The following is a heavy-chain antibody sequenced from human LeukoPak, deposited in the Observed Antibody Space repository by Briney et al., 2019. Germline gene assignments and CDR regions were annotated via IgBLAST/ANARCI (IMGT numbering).Heavy chain of an antibody. CDR2: INWNGGST. D-gene: IGHD1-20*01. CDR3: ARVGYNWNGEPCYFDY. CDR1: GFTFDDYG. V-gene: IGHV3-20*01. J-gene: IGHJ4*02. Sequence: GGSLRLSCAASGFTFDDYGMSRVRQAPGKGLEWVSGINWNGGSTGYADSVKGRFTISRDNAKNSLYLQMNSLRAEDTALYHCARVGYNWNGEPCYFDYWGQGTLVTVSS.